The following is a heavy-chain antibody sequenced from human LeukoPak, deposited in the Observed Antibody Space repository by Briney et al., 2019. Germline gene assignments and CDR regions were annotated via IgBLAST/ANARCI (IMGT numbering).Heavy chain of an antibody. CDR1: GGSVSDYY. Sequence: SETLSLTCTVSGGSVSDYYWNWIRQPPGKGLEWIGYIYYSGSTNYNPSLKSRVTISVDTSKNQFSLKLSSVTAADTAVYYCAKEWYYYDTSGYPRYFDLWGRGTLVTVSS. J-gene: IGHJ2*01. CDR3: AKEWYYYDTSGYPRYFDL. D-gene: IGHD3-22*01. CDR2: IYYSGST. V-gene: IGHV4-59*02.